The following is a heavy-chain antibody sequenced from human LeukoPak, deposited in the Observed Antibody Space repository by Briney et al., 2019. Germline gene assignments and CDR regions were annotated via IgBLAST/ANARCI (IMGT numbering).Heavy chain of an antibody. V-gene: IGHV3-11*04. CDR1: GFTFSDYY. J-gene: IGHJ4*02. D-gene: IGHD6-6*01. Sequence: GGSLRLSCAASGFTFSDYYMSSLRQAPGKGLEWGSYISSSGSTIYYADSVKGRFTISRDNAKNSLYLQMNSLRAEDTAVYYCARGGAYSSSSWDYWGQGTLVTVSS. CDR3: ARGGAYSSSSWDY. CDR2: ISSSGSTI.